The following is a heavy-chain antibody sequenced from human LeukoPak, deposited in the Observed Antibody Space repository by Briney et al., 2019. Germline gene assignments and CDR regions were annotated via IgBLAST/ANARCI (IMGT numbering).Heavy chain of an antibody. Sequence: SETLSLTCTVSGGSISNYYWSWIRQPPGKGLEWIGYIYYSGSTNYNTSPKSRVTMSVDTSKNQFSLKLSSVTAADTAVYYCAGHDSSGTYFQHWGQGTLVTVSS. CDR1: GGSISNYY. J-gene: IGHJ1*01. D-gene: IGHD3-22*01. CDR3: AGHDSSGTYFQH. CDR2: IYYSGST. V-gene: IGHV4-59*01.